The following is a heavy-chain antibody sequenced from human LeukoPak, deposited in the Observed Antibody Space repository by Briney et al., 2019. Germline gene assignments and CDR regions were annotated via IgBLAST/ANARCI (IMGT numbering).Heavy chain of an antibody. CDR1: GFTFSSYA. J-gene: IGHJ6*02. D-gene: IGHD3-22*01. Sequence: GGSLRLSCSASGFTFSSYAMSWVRQAPGKGLEWVSAISGSGGSTYYADSVKGRFTISRDNSKNTLYLQMNSLRAEDTAVYYCAKDNRGGYYYDSSGPLRYGMDVWGQGTTVTVSS. CDR3: AKDNRGGYYYDSSGPLRYGMDV. CDR2: ISGSGGST. V-gene: IGHV3-23*01.